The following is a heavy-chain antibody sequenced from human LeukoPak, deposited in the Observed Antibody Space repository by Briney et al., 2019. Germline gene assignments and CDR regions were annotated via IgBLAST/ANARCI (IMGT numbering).Heavy chain of an antibody. Sequence: GGSLRLSCAASGFTFSSYALHWVRQAREKGLEYVSSITSSGGSTFYADSVKGRFTISRDNSKNTLYLQMGSLRVEDTAVYYCTRVISYGSGTYYNDYWGQGTLVTVSS. CDR2: ITSSGGST. CDR1: GFTFSSYA. V-gene: IGHV3-64*02. D-gene: IGHD3-10*01. J-gene: IGHJ4*02. CDR3: TRVISYGSGTYYNDY.